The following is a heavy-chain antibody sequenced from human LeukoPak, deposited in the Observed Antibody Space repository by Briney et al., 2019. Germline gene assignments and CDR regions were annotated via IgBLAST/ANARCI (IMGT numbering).Heavy chain of an antibody. Sequence: GGSLRVSCAASGFTFSSYAMSWVRQAPGKGLEWVSGISGSGASTYYADSVRGRFTISRDNSKNTLHLQMNSLRAEDTAVYYCANDGSGRRSFDPWGQGTLVTVSS. V-gene: IGHV3-23*01. CDR2: ISGSGAST. J-gene: IGHJ5*02. D-gene: IGHD3-10*01. CDR1: GFTFSSYA. CDR3: ANDGSGRRSFDP.